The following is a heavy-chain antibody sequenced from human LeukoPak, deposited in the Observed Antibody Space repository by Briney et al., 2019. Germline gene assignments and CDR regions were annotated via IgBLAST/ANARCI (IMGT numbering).Heavy chain of an antibody. CDR2: ISSSSSYI. CDR3: ARGRTNSGSFDDAFDI. CDR1: GFTLSSYA. J-gene: IGHJ3*02. Sequence: GGSLRLSCAASGFTLSSYAMSWVRQAPGKGLEWVSSISSSSSYIYYADSVKGRFTISRDNAKNSLYLQMNSLRAEDTAVYYCARGRTNSGSFDDAFDIWGQGTMVTVSS. V-gene: IGHV3-21*01. D-gene: IGHD1-26*01.